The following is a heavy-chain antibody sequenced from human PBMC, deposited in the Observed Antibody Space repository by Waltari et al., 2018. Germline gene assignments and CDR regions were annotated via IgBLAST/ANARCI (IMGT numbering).Heavy chain of an antibody. D-gene: IGHD1-26*01. V-gene: IGHV3-30-3*01. CDR1: GFTFSSYA. Sequence: QVQLVESGGGVVQPGRSLRLSCAASGFTFSSYAMHGVRQAPGKGSGGGAVISEDGSNKYYAASVKGRFTISRDNSKNTLYLKMNSLRAEDTAVYYCARVASGGYFDYWGQGTLVTVSS. CDR2: ISEDGSNK. CDR3: ARVASGGYFDY. J-gene: IGHJ4*02.